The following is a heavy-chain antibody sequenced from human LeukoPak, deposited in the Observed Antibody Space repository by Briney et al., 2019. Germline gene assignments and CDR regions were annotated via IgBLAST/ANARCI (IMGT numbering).Heavy chain of an antibody. CDR3: AKEGGGSSPWFDP. J-gene: IGHJ5*01. CDR2: IYHSGST. Sequence: PSDTLSLTCTVSGDFINSSYWSWIRQPPGKGLEWIGYIYHSGSTSYNPSLKSRVTLSLDTSNNQLYLKLYLETSADTAVYYCAKEGGGSSPWFDPWGQGTLVTVSS. D-gene: IGHD2-15*01. V-gene: IGHV4-59*01. CDR1: GDFINSSY.